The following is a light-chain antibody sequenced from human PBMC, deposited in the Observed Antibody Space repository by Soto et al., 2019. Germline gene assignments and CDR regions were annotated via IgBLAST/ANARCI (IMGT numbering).Light chain of an antibody. CDR3: QQYGSSPLLT. Sequence: EIALTQSPGTLSLSPGERATLSCRASQSVSSSYLAWYQQKPGQAPRLLIYGASSRATGIPDRFSGSGSGTDFTLTISRLEPEDFAVYYCQQYGSSPLLTFGGGTRWIS. V-gene: IGKV3-20*01. CDR1: QSVSSSY. CDR2: GAS. J-gene: IGKJ4*01.